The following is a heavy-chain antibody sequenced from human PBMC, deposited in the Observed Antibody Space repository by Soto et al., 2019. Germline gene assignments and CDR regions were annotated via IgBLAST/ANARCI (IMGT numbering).Heavy chain of an antibody. CDR2: INDDGNT. D-gene: IGHD3-10*01. V-gene: IGHV4-34*02. Sequence: QVQLQQWGAGLLKPSETLSLTCAASGGSFNGYYWTWIRQPPGKGLEWIGEINDDGNTHYNPSLKSRVTMSIDTSKTQFGLKMTSVTAADTAFYYCARGRLSLLRGSRQTNWFAAWGQGTLVTVSS. CDR3: ARGRLSLLRGSRQTNWFAA. CDR1: GGSFNGYY. J-gene: IGHJ5*02.